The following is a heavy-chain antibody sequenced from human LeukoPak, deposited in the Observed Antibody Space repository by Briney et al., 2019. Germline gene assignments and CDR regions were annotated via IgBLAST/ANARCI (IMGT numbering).Heavy chain of an antibody. CDR3: VREQWYRLDY. J-gene: IGHJ4*02. D-gene: IGHD6-19*01. CDR2: INQDGSGT. CDR1: GFSFGSFY. Sequence: GGSLRLSCVASGFSFGSFYMSWVRQTLGKGLEWVAQINQDGSGTFYVDSVRGRFTISRDNAETSAFLQMDSLTAEDAAVYYCVREQWYRLDYWGQGTLVTVSS. V-gene: IGHV3-7*01.